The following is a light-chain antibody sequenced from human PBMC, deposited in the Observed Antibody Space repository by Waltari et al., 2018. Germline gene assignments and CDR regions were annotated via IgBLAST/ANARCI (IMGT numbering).Light chain of an antibody. V-gene: IGKV3-20*01. Sequence: DIVFTQSLCTLSLSLGESVILSCRASQIITGSWLTWYRQKPGQAPRLLIYGASTRAPGIPDRFSGGGSGADFTLTISRLEPEDSAVYYCQQYDGSVVTFGGGTKVEIK. CDR2: GAS. J-gene: IGKJ4*01. CDR3: QQYDGSVVT. CDR1: QIITGSW.